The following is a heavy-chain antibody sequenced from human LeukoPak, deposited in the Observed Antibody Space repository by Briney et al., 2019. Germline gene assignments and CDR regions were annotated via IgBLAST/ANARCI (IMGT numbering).Heavy chain of an antibody. CDR2: ISHSGST. CDR3: ARGPPGGLGY. J-gene: IGHJ4*02. Sequence: SETLSLTCAVYGGSFSGYYWSWIRQPPGKGLEWIGEISHSGSTNYNPSLKSRVTISVDTSKNQFSLKLSSVTAADTAVYYCARGPPGGLGYWGQGTLVTVSS. CDR1: GGSFSGYY. V-gene: IGHV4-34*01. D-gene: IGHD3/OR15-3a*01.